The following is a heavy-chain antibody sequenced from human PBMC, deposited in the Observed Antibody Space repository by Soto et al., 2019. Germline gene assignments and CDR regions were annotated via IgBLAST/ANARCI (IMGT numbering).Heavy chain of an antibody. CDR3: AREVVPAAIEYNYDYGMEV. CDR1: GFTSSRYS. J-gene: IGHJ6*01. V-gene: IGHV3-21*01. CDR2: ISSTSSYV. D-gene: IGHD2-2*01. Sequence: WVSLRLPWSASGFTSSRYSMNWVRQAPGKGLAWVSSISSTSSYVYYADSVKCRFTISRDNAKNSLYLQINSLTAEDTAVYYCAREVVPAAIEYNYDYGMEVLGQRTTVPGSS.